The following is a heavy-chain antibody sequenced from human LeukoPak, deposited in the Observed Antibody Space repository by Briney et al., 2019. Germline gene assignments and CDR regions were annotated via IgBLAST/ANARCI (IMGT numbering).Heavy chain of an antibody. Sequence: GESLKISCQASGYSFTTYWIAWVRQMPGEGLEWMGSIYPGDSDTTYNPSFQGQVTISADRSIKTAYLQWSSLKASDTAIYYCARRGGGNTGGFFDYWGQGSLVTVSS. J-gene: IGHJ4*02. V-gene: IGHV5-51*01. CDR2: IYPGDSDT. CDR3: ARRGGGNTGGFFDY. D-gene: IGHD5-18*01. CDR1: GYSFTTYW.